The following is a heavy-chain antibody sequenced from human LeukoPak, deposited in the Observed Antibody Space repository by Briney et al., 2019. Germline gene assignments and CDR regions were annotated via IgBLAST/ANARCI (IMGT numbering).Heavy chain of an antibody. CDR3: ASSGGYSEVVDY. CDR1: GFTFSSYS. Sequence: GGSLRLSCAASGFTFSSYSMNWVSQAPGKGLEWGSSISSSSSYIYYADSVKGRFTISRDTAQNSLYLCMNSLRAEDTGMCVRASSGGYSEVVDYWGQGTLVTVSS. CDR2: ISSSSSYI. J-gene: IGHJ4*02. V-gene: IGHV3-21*01. D-gene: IGHD1-26*01.